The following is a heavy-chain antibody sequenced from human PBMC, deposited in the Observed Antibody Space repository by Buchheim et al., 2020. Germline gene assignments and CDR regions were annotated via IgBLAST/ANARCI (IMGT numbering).Heavy chain of an antibody. CDR2: VNPDGSTT. CDR3: ARVRGSSPDYYYYYGMDV. J-gene: IGHJ6*02. D-gene: IGHD6-6*01. Sequence: EVQLVESGGGLVQPGGSLRLSCAASGFTFSGYWMHWVRHAPGKGLVWVSRVNPDGSTTTYADSVRGRFPISRDNAKNTLSLQMSSLRAEDTAVYYCARVRGSSPDYYYYYGMDVWGQGTT. V-gene: IGHV3-74*01. CDR1: GFTFSGYW.